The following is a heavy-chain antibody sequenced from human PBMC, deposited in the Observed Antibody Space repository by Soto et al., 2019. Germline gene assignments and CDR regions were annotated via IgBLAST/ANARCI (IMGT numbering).Heavy chain of an antibody. CDR3: ARAEDIVVVPAAVQTLDY. CDR2: IWYDGSNK. J-gene: IGHJ4*02. V-gene: IGHV3-33*01. CDR1: GFTFSSYG. Sequence: HPGGSLRLSCAASGFTFSSYGMHWVRQAPGKGLEWVAVIWYDGSNKYYADSVKGRFTISRDNSKNTLYLQMNSLRAEDTAVYYCARAEDIVVVPAAVQTLDYWGQGTLVTVSS. D-gene: IGHD2-2*01.